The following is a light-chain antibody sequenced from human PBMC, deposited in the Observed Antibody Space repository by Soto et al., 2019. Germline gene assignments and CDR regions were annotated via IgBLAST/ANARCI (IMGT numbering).Light chain of an antibody. Sequence: EIVLTQSPGTLSLSPGERATLSCRASQSVSSSYLAWYQQKPGQAPRPLIYGASSRAIGIPDRFSGSGSGTEFTLTISRLEPEDFAAYYCQQYGSSPWTFGQGTKVEIK. V-gene: IGKV3-20*01. CDR2: GAS. CDR1: QSVSSSY. CDR3: QQYGSSPWT. J-gene: IGKJ1*01.